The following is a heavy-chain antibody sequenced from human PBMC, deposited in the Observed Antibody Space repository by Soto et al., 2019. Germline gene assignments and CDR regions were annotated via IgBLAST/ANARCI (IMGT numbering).Heavy chain of an antibody. D-gene: IGHD1-26*01. V-gene: IGHV4-61*03. J-gene: IGHJ6*02. CDR3: ARARSASAGYSLGRRMDG. CDR1: GDSVTSGHSY. Sequence: PWETLSLICIVYGDSVTSGHSYWSWIRQPPGKGLEWIGHIFFTGATTYSHSLKGRVTMSLDTSNSHSSLNLTSVTAADSATYFWARARSASAGYSLGRRMDGWCHVTTVHVS. CDR2: IFFTGAT.